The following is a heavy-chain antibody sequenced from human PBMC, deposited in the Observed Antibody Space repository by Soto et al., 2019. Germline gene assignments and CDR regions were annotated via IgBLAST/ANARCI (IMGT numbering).Heavy chain of an antibody. V-gene: IGHV1-69*06. J-gene: IGHJ6*02. Sequence: SVKVSCKASGGTFSSYAISWVRQAPGQGLEWMGGIIPIFGTANYAQKFQGRVTITADKSTSTAYMELSSLRSEDTAVYYCAREGHDSSGYYPLVSMDVWGQGTTVTVSS. CDR1: GGTFSSYA. D-gene: IGHD3-22*01. CDR3: AREGHDSSGYYPLVSMDV. CDR2: IIPIFGTA.